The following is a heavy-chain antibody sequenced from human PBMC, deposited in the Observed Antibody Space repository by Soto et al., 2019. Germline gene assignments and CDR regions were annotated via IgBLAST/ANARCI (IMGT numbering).Heavy chain of an antibody. D-gene: IGHD6-13*01. CDR1: GDSVSGNSAA. V-gene: IGHV6-1*01. CDR3: ARGVYVSSWYFD. J-gene: IGHJ4*02. Sequence: SQTLSLTCAISGDSVSGNSAAWNWIRQSPSRGLEWLGRTYYRSKWYNDYAVSVKSRITVTPDTSKNQFSLHLNSVTPEDTAVYYCARGVYVSSWYFDWGQGTLVTVSS. CDR2: TYYRSKWYN.